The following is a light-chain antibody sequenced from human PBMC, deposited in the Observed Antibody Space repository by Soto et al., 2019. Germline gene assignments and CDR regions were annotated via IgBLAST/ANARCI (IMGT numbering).Light chain of an antibody. CDR2: KAS. J-gene: IGKJ4*01. V-gene: IGKV1-5*03. CDR1: QSVNSW. CDR3: QQYDTPPLT. Sequence: DIQMTQSPSTLSASVGDRVTITCRASQSVNSWLAWYQQKPGKAPKLLLYKASSLESGVPSRFSGSGSGTEFTLTISSLQPDDFGTYYCQQYDTPPLTFGGGTKVDIK.